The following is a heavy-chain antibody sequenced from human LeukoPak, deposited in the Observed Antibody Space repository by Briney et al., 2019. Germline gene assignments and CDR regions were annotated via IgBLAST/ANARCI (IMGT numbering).Heavy chain of an antibody. J-gene: IGHJ4*02. D-gene: IGHD6-6*01. V-gene: IGHV4-34*01. CDR2: INHSGST. CDR1: GGSFSGYY. CDR3: ARGGIAARRIDY. Sequence: SETLSLTCAVYGGSFSGYYWSWIRQPPGKGLEWIGEINHSGSTNYNPSLKSRVTISVDTSKNQFSLKPSSVTAADTAVYYCARGGIAARRIDYWGQGTLVTVSS.